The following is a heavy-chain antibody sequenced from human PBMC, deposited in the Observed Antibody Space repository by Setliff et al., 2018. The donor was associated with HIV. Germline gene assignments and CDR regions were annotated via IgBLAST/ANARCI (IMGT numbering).Heavy chain of an antibody. J-gene: IGHJ3*02. Sequence: GASVKVSCKASGGTFSSYAISWVRQAPGQGLEWMGGIIPIFGTANYAQKFQGRVTITTDESTSTAYMELSSLRSEDTAVYYCARDRAHYYDSIGQMPFDIWGQGTMVT. CDR3: ARDRAHYYDSIGQMPFDI. V-gene: IGHV1-69*05. D-gene: IGHD3-22*01. CDR1: GGTFSSYA. CDR2: IIPIFGTA.